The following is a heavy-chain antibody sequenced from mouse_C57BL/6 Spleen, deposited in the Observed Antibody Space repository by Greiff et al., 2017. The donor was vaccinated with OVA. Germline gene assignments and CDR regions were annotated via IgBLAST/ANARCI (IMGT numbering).Heavy chain of an antibody. J-gene: IGHJ4*01. V-gene: IGHV5-6*01. Sequence: EVKLVESGGDLVKPGGSLKLSCAASGFTFSSYGMSWVRQTPDKRLEWVATISSGGSYTYYPDSVKGRFTISRDNAKNTLYLQMSSLKSEDTAMYYCAGDYLRDYAMDYWGQGTSVTVSS. CDR2: ISSGGSYT. D-gene: IGHD5-5*01. CDR3: AGDYLRDYAMDY. CDR1: GFTFSSYG.